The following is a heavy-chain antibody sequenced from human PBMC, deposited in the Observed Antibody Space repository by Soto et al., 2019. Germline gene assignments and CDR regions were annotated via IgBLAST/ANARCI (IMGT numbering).Heavy chain of an antibody. CDR1: GGSISGSRCY. CDR2: IKYSGTT. D-gene: IGHD1-26*01. V-gene: IGHV4-39*01. Sequence: SGTLSPTFTVSGGSISGSRCYWGWIRQPPGKGLEWIASIKYSGTTFYNPSHKSRVTLSVDTSKNQFALKLSSVTAAETAVYYCARHGITGSYYDAFDIWAKGQWSPSPQ. J-gene: IGHJ3*02. CDR3: ARHGITGSYYDAFDI.